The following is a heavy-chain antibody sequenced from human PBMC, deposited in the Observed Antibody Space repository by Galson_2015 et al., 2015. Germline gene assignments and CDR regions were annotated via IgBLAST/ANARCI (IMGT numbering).Heavy chain of an antibody. CDR3: VRQDRHSSTWYEAWFDP. V-gene: IGHV5-51*01. J-gene: IGHJ5*02. D-gene: IGHD6-13*01. Sequence: QSGAEVKKPGESLKISCKGSGYTFSSYWIGWVRQMPGKGLEWMGIIYPGDSDTRYSPSFQGQVTISADKSITTAYLQWSSRKASDSAIYFFVRQDRHSSTWYEAWFDPWGQGTLVTVSS. CDR2: IYPGDSDT. CDR1: GYTFSSYW.